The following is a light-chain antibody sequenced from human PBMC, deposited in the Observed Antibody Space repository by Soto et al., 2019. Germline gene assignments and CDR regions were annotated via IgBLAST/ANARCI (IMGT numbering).Light chain of an antibody. Sequence: EIGLTQSPATLSLYTGERATLSCRASQSVSSYLAWYQQKPGQAPRLLIYDASNRATGIPDRFSGSGSGTDFTLTISRLEPEDFAVYYCQQYGSSPPITFGQGTRLEIK. CDR3: QQYGSSPPIT. CDR1: QSVSSY. V-gene: IGKV3-20*01. CDR2: DAS. J-gene: IGKJ5*01.